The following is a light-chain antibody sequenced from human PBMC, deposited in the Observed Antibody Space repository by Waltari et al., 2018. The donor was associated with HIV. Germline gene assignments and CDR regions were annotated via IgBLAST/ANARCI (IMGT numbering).Light chain of an antibody. CDR1: APPPPS. Sequence: SSELTQPPSVSVSPGQTARTPCSGDAPPPPSPHWFQQKPGQAPLVVIHKNTERPSGIPERFSASRSGTTVTLTISGVQTDDEADYYCLSADSSGTYVFGPGTTVTVL. V-gene: IGLV3-25*03. CDR2: KNT. CDR3: LSADSSGTYV. J-gene: IGLJ1*01.